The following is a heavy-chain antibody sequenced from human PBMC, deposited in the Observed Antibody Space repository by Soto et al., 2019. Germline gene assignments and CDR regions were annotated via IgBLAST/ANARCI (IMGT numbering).Heavy chain of an antibody. Sequence: VGSLRLSCAASGFTFSSYAMSWVRQAPGKGLEWVSAISGSGGSTYYADSVKGRFTISRDNSKNTLYLQMNSLRAEDTAVYYCAKGAGAGPGYYYGMDVWGQGTTVTVSS. J-gene: IGHJ6*02. D-gene: IGHD3-10*01. CDR2: ISGSGGST. CDR3: AKGAGAGPGYYYGMDV. CDR1: GFTFSSYA. V-gene: IGHV3-23*01.